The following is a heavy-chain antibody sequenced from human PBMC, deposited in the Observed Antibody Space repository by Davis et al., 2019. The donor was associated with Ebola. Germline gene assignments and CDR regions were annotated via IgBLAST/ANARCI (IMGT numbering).Heavy chain of an antibody. CDR3: ARDLVGGGSWYPLDV. J-gene: IGHJ6*02. D-gene: IGHD6-13*01. Sequence: GGSLRLSCAASGFTVSSNYMSWVRQAPGKGLEWVSVIYSGGSTYYADSVKGRFTISRDNAKNSLYLQMNSLRAEDTAVYYCARDLVGGGSWYPLDVWGQGTTVTVSS. V-gene: IGHV3-66*01. CDR1: GFTVSSNY. CDR2: IYSGGST.